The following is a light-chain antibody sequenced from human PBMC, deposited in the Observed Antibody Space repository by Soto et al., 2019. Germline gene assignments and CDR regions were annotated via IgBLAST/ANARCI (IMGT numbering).Light chain of an antibody. J-gene: IGKJ4*01. CDR1: QSVSGY. Sequence: EIVLTQSPATLSLSPGERATLSCRASQSVSGYLAWYQQKPDQAPRLLIYDAFNRATGIPARFSGSGSGTDFTLTISSLEPEDFAVYYCQQRSNWELTFGGGTKVDIK. V-gene: IGKV3-11*01. CDR2: DAF. CDR3: QQRSNWELT.